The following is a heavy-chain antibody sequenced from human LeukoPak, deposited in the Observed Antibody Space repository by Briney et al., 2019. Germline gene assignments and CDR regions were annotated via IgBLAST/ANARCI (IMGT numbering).Heavy chain of an antibody. V-gene: IGHV3-48*03. J-gene: IGHJ4*02. CDR1: GFTFSSFE. CDR3: ARAFSYYAL. D-gene: IGHD3-10*01. Sequence: PVGSLRLSCAASGFTFSSFEMNWVRQAPGKGLEWVSYISIGGSTIYYADSVKGRFTISRDNAKNSLYLQMNSLRAEDTAVYYCARAFSYYALWGQGTLVTVSS. CDR2: ISIGGSTI.